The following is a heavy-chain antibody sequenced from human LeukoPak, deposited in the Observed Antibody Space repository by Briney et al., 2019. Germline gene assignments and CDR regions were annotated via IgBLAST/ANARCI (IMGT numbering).Heavy chain of an antibody. CDR1: GCSISSYY. D-gene: IGHD3-9*01. CDR2: IYYSGST. CDR3: ARGGTLMYYDILTVKGAFDI. Sequence: SETLSLTCTVSGCSISSYYWSWIRQPPGKGLEWIGYIYYSGSTNYNPSLKSRVTISVDTSKNQFSLKLSSVTAADTAVYYCARGGTLMYYDILTVKGAFDIWGQGTMVTVSS. V-gene: IGHV4-59*01. J-gene: IGHJ3*02.